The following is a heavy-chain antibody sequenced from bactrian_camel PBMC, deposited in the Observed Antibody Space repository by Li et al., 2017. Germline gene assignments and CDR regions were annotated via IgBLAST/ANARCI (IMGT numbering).Heavy chain of an antibody. CDR3: ATRRYCTTISPAAFGN. D-gene: IGHD4*01. J-gene: IGHJ4*01. Sequence: HVQLVESGGGSVQAGGSLRLSCAASGFTYVGNCMAWFRQAPGKEREGIASIYAGGGRAVVADSVKERFSIFEDAVKNTMYLQMNGLRPEDTAMYYCATRRYCTTISPAAFGNWGQGTQVTVS. V-gene: IGHV3S1*01. CDR1: GFTYVGNC. CDR2: IYAGGGRA.